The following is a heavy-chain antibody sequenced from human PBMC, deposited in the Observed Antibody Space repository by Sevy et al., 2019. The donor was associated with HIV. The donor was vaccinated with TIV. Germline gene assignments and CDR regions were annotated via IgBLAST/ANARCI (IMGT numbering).Heavy chain of an antibody. V-gene: IGHV3-53*01. J-gene: IGHJ4*02. CDR2: LSFGCGKI. D-gene: IGHD2-8*01. Sequence: GGSLRLSCAISGFTVNDKYIIWVRQAPGKGLEWVSTLSFGCGKINYADSVKGRFIISRDDSKNTLYLQMNSLRAEDTAVYFCAREGCTRPHDYWGQGTLVTVSS. CDR3: AREGCTRPHDY. CDR1: GFTVNDKY.